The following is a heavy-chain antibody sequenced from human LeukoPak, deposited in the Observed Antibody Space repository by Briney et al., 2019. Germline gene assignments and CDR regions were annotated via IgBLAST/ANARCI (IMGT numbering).Heavy chain of an antibody. J-gene: IGHJ4*02. V-gene: IGHV3-30*18. Sequence: PGGSLRLSCAASGFTFSSHWMSWVRQAPGKGLEWVAVISYDGRNKYYADSVKGRFTISRDNSKNTLYLQMNSLRAEDTAVYYCAKDLWSMVRGAFDYWGQGTLVTVSS. D-gene: IGHD3-10*01. CDR1: GFTFSSHW. CDR3: AKDLWSMVRGAFDY. CDR2: ISYDGRNK.